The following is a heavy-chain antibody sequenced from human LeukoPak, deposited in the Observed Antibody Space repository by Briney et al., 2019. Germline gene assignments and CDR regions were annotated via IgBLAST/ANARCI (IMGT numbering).Heavy chain of an antibody. CDR3: ARGPWELLYYFDY. CDR1: GGTFSSYA. CDR2: IIPIFGTA. D-gene: IGHD1-26*01. Sequence: SVKVSCKASGGTFSSYAISWVRQAPGQGLEWMGRIIPIFGTANYAQKFQGRVTITTDESTSTANMELSSLRSEDTAVYYCARGPWELLYYFDYWGQGTLVTVSS. V-gene: IGHV1-69*05. J-gene: IGHJ4*02.